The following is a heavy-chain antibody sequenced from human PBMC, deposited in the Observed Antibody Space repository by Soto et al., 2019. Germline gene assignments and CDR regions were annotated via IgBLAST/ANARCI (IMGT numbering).Heavy chain of an antibody. J-gene: IGHJ4*02. CDR3: AKENIVVVTSGDFDN. D-gene: IGHD2-21*02. CDR1: GFTFSHYA. CDR2: ISGSGDST. Sequence: EVQLLESGGGLVQPGGSLTLSCTASGFTFSHYAMSWVRQAPGKGLEWVSAISGSGDSTYYADSVKGRFTISRDNSRNTLYLQVSRMRDEDTAVYYCAKENIVVVTSGDFDNWGQGNLVTVSS. V-gene: IGHV3-23*01.